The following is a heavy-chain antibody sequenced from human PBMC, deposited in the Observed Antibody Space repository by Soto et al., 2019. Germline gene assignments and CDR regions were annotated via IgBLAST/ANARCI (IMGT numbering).Heavy chain of an antibody. CDR3: ARGAPRGIIHDFDS. V-gene: IGHV4-4*02. Sequence: PSETLSLTCAVSGGSISSSNWWSWVRQPPGKGLEWIGEIYHSGSTNYNPSLKSRVTISIDKSKKQFSLRLSSVTAADTAVYYCARGAPRGIIHDFDSWGQGSLVTVSS. D-gene: IGHD3-10*01. CDR2: IYHSGST. CDR1: GGSISSSNW. J-gene: IGHJ4*02.